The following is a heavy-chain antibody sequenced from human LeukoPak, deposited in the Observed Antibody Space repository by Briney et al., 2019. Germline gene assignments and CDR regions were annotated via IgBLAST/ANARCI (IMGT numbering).Heavy chain of an antibody. D-gene: IGHD6-19*01. Sequence: PGGSLRLSCAASEFTFNNYAMSWVRQAPGKGLEWVSAISDSGGYTYYADSVKGRFTISRDNSKNTLYLQMNSLRAEDTAVYYCARQDPYTSGWYPWGQGTLVTVSS. CDR1: EFTFNNYA. J-gene: IGHJ5*02. V-gene: IGHV3-23*01. CDR3: ARQDPYTSGWYP. CDR2: ISDSGGYT.